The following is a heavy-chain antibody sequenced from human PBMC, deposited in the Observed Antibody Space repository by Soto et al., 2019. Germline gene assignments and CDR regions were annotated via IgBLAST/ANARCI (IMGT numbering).Heavy chain of an antibody. V-gene: IGHV1-18*04. CDR1: GYNFTTYG. CDR2: ISPYNGDT. CDR3: ARVGGKYCSSTICYYPLRY. Sequence: ASVKVSCKASGYNFTTYGFNWVRQAPGQGLEWMGWISPYNGDTNYAQNFQGRVTLTTDTSTSTAYMELRSLTSDDTAIYYCARVGGKYCSSTICYYPLRYWG. J-gene: IGHJ4*01. D-gene: IGHD2-2*01.